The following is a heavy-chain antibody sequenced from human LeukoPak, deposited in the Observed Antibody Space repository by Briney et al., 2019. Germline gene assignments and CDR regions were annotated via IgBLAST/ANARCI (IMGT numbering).Heavy chain of an antibody. CDR2: IGTASDT. CDR3: ARGPPRGKYYYMDV. J-gene: IGHJ6*03. D-gene: IGHD1-1*01. V-gene: IGHV3-13*01. CDR1: GFTFSSFD. Sequence: GGSLRLSCAASGFTFSSFDLHWVRQPTGQGLEWVSTIGTASDTYYPGSVEGRFTLSRDNAKNSLYLQMNSLTTGDTAVYYCARGPPRGKYYYMDVWGKGTTVTVSS.